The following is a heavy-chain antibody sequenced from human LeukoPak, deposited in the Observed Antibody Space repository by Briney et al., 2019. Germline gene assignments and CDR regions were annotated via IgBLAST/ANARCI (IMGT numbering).Heavy chain of an antibody. CDR1: GFTFSSYA. J-gene: IGHJ4*02. D-gene: IGHD2-2*01. CDR2: ISYDGSNK. Sequence: QPGGSLRLSCAASGFTFSSYAMHWVRQAPGEGLEWVAVISYDGSNKYYADSVKGRFTISRDNSKNTLYLQMNSLRAEDTAVYYCANPGGIVPALWRPDNYWGQGTLVTVSS. CDR3: ANPGGIVPALWRPDNY. V-gene: IGHV3-30-3*01.